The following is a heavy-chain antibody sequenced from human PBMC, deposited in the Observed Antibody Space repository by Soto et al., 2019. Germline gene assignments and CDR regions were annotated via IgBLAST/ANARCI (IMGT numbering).Heavy chain of an antibody. V-gene: IGHV1-2*04. CDR2: INPNSGGT. CDR3: ASGGRIYGSGSYYWFDP. CDR1: GYTFTGYY. J-gene: IGHJ5*02. Sequence: ASVKVSCKASGYTFTGYYMHWVRQAPGQGLEWMGWINPNSGGTNYAQKFQGWVTMTRDTSISTAYMELSRLRSDDTAVYYCASGGRIYGSGSYYWFDPWGQGTLVTVSS. D-gene: IGHD3-10*01.